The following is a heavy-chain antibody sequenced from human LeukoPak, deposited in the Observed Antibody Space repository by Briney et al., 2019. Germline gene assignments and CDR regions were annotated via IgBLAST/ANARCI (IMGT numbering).Heavy chain of an antibody. CDR2: INHSGST. V-gene: IGHV4-34*01. CDR3: ARALGYCSGGSCYDNYYYMDV. CDR1: GGSFSGYY. D-gene: IGHD2-15*01. J-gene: IGHJ6*03. Sequence: PSETLSLTCAVYGGSFSGYYWSWIRQPPGKGLEWIGEINHSGSTNYNPSLKSRVTIPVDTSKNQFSLKLSSVTAADTAVYYCARALGYCSGGSCYDNYYYMDVWGKGTTVTVSS.